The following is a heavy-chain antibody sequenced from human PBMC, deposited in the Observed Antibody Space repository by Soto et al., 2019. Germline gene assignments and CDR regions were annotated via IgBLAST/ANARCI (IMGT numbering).Heavy chain of an antibody. J-gene: IGHJ5*02. D-gene: IGHD3-9*01. V-gene: IGHV4-39*01. CDR2: IYYSGST. CDR3: ARHGPEAGYDILTGYYWTQPTFNWFDP. Sequence: QLQLQESGPGLVKPSETLSLTCTVSGGSISSSSYYWGWIRQPPGKGLEWIGSIYYSGSTYYNPPLKSRVTISVDTSKNQFSLKLSSVTAADTAVYYCARHGPEAGYDILTGYYWTQPTFNWFDPWGQGTLVTVSS. CDR1: GGSISSSSYY.